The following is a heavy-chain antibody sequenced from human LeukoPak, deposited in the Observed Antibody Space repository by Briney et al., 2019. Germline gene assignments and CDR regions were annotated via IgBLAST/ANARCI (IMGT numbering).Heavy chain of an antibody. D-gene: IGHD1-14*01. Sequence: PGGSLRLSCAASAFTFSAYGMHWVRQAPGKGLEWVAFIRYDGSNKYYADSVKGRFTISRDNSKNTLYLQMNSLRAEDTAVYYCARDRGNQRGYYYYYMDVWGKGTTVTVSS. CDR2: IRYDGSNK. CDR1: AFTFSAYG. CDR3: ARDRGNQRGYYYYYMDV. V-gene: IGHV3-30*02. J-gene: IGHJ6*03.